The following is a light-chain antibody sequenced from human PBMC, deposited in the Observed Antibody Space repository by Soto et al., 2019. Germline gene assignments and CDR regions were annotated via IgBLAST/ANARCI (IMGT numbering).Light chain of an antibody. J-gene: IGLJ2*01. V-gene: IGLV2-14*01. CDR3: SSYTSSSTGVV. Sequence: QSALTQPASVSGSPGQSITISCTGTSSDVGGYNYVSWYQQHPGKAPNLMIYDVSNRPSGVSNRFSGSKSGNTASLTISGLQAEDEDDYYCSSYTSSSTGVVFGGGTKLTVL. CDR1: SSDVGGYNY. CDR2: DVS.